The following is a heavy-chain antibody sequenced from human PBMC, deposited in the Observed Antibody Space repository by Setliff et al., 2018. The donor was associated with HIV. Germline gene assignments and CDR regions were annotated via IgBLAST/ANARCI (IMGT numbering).Heavy chain of an antibody. CDR3: AREEISYYFDY. Sequence: PGGSLRLSCAASGFTFSSYEMNWVRQAPGKGLEWVSYISSSGSTRYYAVSVKGRFTISRDNAKNSLCLQMNSLRAEDTAVYYCAREEISYYFDYWGQGTLVTVSS. CDR2: ISSSGSTR. CDR1: GFTFSSYE. J-gene: IGHJ4*02. V-gene: IGHV3-48*03.